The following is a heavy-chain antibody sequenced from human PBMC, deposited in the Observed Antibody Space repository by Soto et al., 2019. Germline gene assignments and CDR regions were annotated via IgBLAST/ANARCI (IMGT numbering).Heavy chain of an antibody. D-gene: IGHD3-3*01. CDR1: GFPFDDYA. J-gene: IGHJ3*02. Sequence: GGSLRLSCAASGFPFDDYAMHWVRQAPGKGLEWVSGISWNSGSIGYADSVKGRFTISRDNAKNSLYLQMNSLRAEDTALYYCAKDSRDKFWAFDIWGQGTMVTVSS. V-gene: IGHV3-9*01. CDR2: ISWNSGSI. CDR3: AKDSRDKFWAFDI.